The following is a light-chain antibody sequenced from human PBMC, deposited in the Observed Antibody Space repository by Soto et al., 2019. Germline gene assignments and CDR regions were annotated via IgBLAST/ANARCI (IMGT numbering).Light chain of an antibody. CDR2: VAF. CDR3: QQSFRSPIT. CDR1: QSIALS. V-gene: IGKV1-39*01. J-gene: IGKJ5*01. Sequence: DIQMTQSPSSLSASVGDTVTMTCRASQSIALSVNWYQQKPGKAPKLLIYVAFTLESGVPPRFSGSGSGTEFTLTIRSLQPEDFATYYCQQSFRSPITFGQGTRLEIK.